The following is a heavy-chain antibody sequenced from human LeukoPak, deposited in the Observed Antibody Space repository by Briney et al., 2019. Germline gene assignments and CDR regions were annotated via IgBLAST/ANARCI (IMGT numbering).Heavy chain of an antibody. CDR3: ARQQRGHYYDSDAFDI. CDR2: IYYSGST. V-gene: IGHV4-59*08. Sequence: SETLSLTCAVYGGSFSGYYWSWIRQPPGKGLEWIGYIYYSGSTNYNPSLKSRVTISVDTSKNQFSLKLSSVTAADTAVYYCARQQRGHYYDSDAFDIWGQGTMVTVSS. J-gene: IGHJ3*02. CDR1: GGSFSGYY. D-gene: IGHD3-22*01.